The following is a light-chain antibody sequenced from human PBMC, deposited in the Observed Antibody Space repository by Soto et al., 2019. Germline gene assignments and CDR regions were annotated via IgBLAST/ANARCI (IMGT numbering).Light chain of an antibody. V-gene: IGKV1-5*03. J-gene: IGKJ4*01. CDR3: RQYKSYPLT. CDR1: QSISSE. Sequence: DIQMTQSPSTLSASVGDRVTITCRASQSISSELAWYQQKPGRAHKLLLYTASSLESGVPSRFSGSGSGTQFTLTVISLQPDDFASYYCRQYKSYPLTFGGGTKVDIK. CDR2: TAS.